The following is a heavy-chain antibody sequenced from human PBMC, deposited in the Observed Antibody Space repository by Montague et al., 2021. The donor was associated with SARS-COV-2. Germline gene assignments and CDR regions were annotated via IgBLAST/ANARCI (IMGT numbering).Heavy chain of an antibody. J-gene: IGHJ5*02. D-gene: IGHD3-3*01. CDR2: IYYSGNT. Sequence: SETLSLTCTVSGGSISSCYWSWIRQPPGKGLEWIGYIYYSGNTXXXPSXXXRVTISVDTSKNQFSLKLSSVTAADTAVYYCARVSRITIFGVVGWFDPWGQGTLVTVSS. CDR1: GGSISSCY. CDR3: ARVSRITIFGVVGWFDP. V-gene: IGHV4-59*01.